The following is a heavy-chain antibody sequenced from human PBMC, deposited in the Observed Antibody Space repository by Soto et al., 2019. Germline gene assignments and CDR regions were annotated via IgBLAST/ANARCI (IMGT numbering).Heavy chain of an antibody. CDR3: ARDKMGTVTTKRGRNWFDP. CDR1: GGSISSSNW. Sequence: SETLSLTCAVSGGSISSSNWWSWVRQPPGKGLEWIGEIYHSGSTNYNPSLKSRVTISVDKSKNQFSLKLSSVTAADTAVYYCARDKMGTVTTKRGRNWFDPWGQGTLVTVSS. CDR2: IYHSGST. J-gene: IGHJ5*02. D-gene: IGHD4-4*01. V-gene: IGHV4-4*02.